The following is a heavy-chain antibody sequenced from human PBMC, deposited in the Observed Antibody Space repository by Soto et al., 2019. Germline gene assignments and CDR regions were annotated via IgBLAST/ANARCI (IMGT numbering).Heavy chain of an antibody. CDR2: INVYNGNT. CDR3: ARDEAAAGPFDY. CDR1: GYTFTSYG. J-gene: IGHJ4*02. D-gene: IGHD6-13*01. V-gene: IGHV1-18*01. Sequence: ASVKVYCKASGYTFTSYGISWVRQAPGQGLEWMGWINVYNGNTNYAQKLQGRVTMTTDTSTSTAYLDLRSLRSDDTAVYHCARDEAAAGPFDYCGQGTLVTVS.